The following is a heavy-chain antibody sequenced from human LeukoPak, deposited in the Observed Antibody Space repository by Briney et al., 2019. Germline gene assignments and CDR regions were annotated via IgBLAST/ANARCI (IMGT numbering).Heavy chain of an antibody. CDR1: GGSISSSSYY. CDR3: VANMVRGVISF. V-gene: IGHV4-39*07. J-gene: IGHJ4*02. Sequence: PSETLSLTCTVSGGSISSSSYYWGWIRQPPGKGLEWIGSIYYSGSTYYNPSLKSRVTISVDTSKNQFSLKLSSVTAADTAVYYCVANMVRGVISFWGQGTLVTVSS. D-gene: IGHD3-10*01. CDR2: IYYSGST.